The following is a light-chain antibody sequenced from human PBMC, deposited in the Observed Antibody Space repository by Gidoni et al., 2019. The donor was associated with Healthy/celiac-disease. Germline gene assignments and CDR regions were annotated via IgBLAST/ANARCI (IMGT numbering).Light chain of an antibody. CDR1: QSVSSSY. CDR2: GAS. V-gene: IGKV3-20*01. Sequence: EIALTQSPGTLSLSPGERATLSCRASQSVSSSYLAWYQPKPGQAPRLLIYGASSRATGIPDRFSGSGSGTDFTLTISRLEPEDFAVYYCQQYGSSPPMYTFGQGTKLEIK. J-gene: IGKJ2*01. CDR3: QQYGSSPPMYT.